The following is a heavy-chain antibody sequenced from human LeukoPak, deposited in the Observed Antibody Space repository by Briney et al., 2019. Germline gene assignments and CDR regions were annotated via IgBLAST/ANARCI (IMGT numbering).Heavy chain of an antibody. V-gene: IGHV3-53*01. CDR3: ARGETSSYDY. D-gene: IGHD2-2*01. Sequence: TGGSLRLSCAASGFTVSINYMSWVRQAPGKGLEWVSVIYSGGNTYHADSVKGRFTISRDNSKNTVYLQMNSLRAEDTAVYYCARGETSSYDYWGQGTLVTVSS. CDR1: GFTVSINY. J-gene: IGHJ4*02. CDR2: IYSGGNT.